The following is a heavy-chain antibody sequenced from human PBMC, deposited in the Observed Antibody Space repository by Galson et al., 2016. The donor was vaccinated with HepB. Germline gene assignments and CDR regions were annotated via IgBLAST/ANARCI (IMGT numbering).Heavy chain of an antibody. D-gene: IGHD6-6*01. V-gene: IGHV3-23*01. CDR1: GFTFDDYA. Sequence: SLRLSCAASGFTFDDYAMHWVRQVSGRGLEWVSAISGSGDNTYYADSVKGQFTISRDNSKNTLYLQMNSLRAEDTAVYYCAKDSSSALWGRGSLVTVSS. CDR3: AKDSSSAL. CDR2: ISGSGDNT. J-gene: IGHJ2*01.